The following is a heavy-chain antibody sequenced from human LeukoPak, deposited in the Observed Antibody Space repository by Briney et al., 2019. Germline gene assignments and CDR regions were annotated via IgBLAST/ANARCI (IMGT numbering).Heavy chain of an antibody. CDR2: INTNTGNP. Sequence: ASVKVSCKASGYTFTSYAMNWVRQAPGQGLEWMGWINTNTGNPTYAQGFTGRFVFSLDTSVSTAYLQISSLKAEDTAVYYCARGSITMTQTQNWFDPWGQGTLVTVSS. CDR3: ARGSITMTQTQNWFDP. D-gene: IGHD3-22*01. CDR1: GYTFTSYA. V-gene: IGHV7-4-1*02. J-gene: IGHJ5*02.